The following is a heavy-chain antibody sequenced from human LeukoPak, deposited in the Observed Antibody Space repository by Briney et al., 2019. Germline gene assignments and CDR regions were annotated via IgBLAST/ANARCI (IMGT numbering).Heavy chain of an antibody. D-gene: IGHD5-12*01. V-gene: IGHV3-7*03. Sequence: GGSLRLSCAASGFTFSSYWMNWARQAPGKGLEWVASINRNGNVNYYVDSVKGRFTISRDNSKNSLFLQMDSLRVEDTAVYYCARRIVAAGGYFDSWGQGILVIVSS. CDR2: INRNGNVN. J-gene: IGHJ4*02. CDR3: ARRIVAAGGYFDS. CDR1: GFTFSSYW.